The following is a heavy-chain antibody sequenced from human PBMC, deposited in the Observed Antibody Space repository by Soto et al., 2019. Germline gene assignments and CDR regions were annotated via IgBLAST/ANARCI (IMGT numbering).Heavy chain of an antibody. CDR3: ARVEPAAIGGWFDP. D-gene: IGHD2-2*01. V-gene: IGHV4-31*03. Sequence: SSTLYLTCTVSGGSISSGGYYWTWIRHHPGKGLEWIGYIYHSGSTYYNPSLKSRLTISVDTSKNQFSLKLSSVTAADTAVYYCARVEPAAIGGWFDPWGQGTLVTVSS. J-gene: IGHJ5*02. CDR2: IYHSGST. CDR1: GGSISSGGYY.